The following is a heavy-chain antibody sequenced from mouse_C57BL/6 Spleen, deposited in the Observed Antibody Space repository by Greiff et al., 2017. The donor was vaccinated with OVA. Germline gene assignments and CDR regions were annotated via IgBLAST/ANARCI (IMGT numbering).Heavy chain of an antibody. Sequence: QVQLKESGAELVRPGTSVKMSCKASGYTFTNYWIGWAKQRPGHGLEWIGDIYPGGGYTNYNEKFKGKATLTADKSSSTAYMQFSSLTSEDSAIYYCARTFDYGSSPYYAMDYWGQGTSVTVSS. CDR2: IYPGGGYT. CDR3: ARTFDYGSSPYYAMDY. J-gene: IGHJ4*01. CDR1: GYTFTNYW. D-gene: IGHD1-1*01. V-gene: IGHV1-63*01.